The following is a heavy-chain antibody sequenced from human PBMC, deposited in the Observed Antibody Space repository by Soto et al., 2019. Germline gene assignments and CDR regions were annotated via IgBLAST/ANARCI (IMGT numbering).Heavy chain of an antibody. CDR2: IIPILGIA. D-gene: IGHD3-10*01. J-gene: IGHJ6*02. Sequence: QVQLVQSGAEVKKPGSSVKVSCKASGGTFSSYTISWVRQAPGQGLEWMGRIIPILGIANYAQKFQGRVTSTADKCRSAADMELSSRRSEDTAVYYCARDGEEGTMVRGDRYGMDVWGQGTTVTVSS. CDR1: GGTFSSYT. V-gene: IGHV1-69*08. CDR3: ARDGEEGTMVRGDRYGMDV.